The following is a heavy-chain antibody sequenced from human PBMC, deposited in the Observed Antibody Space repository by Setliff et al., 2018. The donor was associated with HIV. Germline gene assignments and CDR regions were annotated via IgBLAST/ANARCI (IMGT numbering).Heavy chain of an antibody. D-gene: IGHD3-22*01. CDR2: IYHNGIT. CDR3: ARDSSGSIDAFDI. Sequence: PSETLSLTCGVSGYSISSGYYWGWIRQPPGKGLEWIGSIYHNGITYYNPSLKSRITISVDMSRNQFSLVLSSVTAADTAVYYCARDSSGSIDAFDIWGQGTMVTISS. V-gene: IGHV4-38-2*02. CDR1: GYSISSGYY. J-gene: IGHJ3*02.